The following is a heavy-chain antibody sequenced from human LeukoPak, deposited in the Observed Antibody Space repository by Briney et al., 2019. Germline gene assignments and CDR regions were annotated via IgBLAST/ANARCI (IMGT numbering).Heavy chain of an antibody. CDR1: GGSFSGYY. J-gene: IGHJ5*02. Sequence: SETLSLTCAVYGGSFSGYYWSWIRQPPGKGLEWIGEINHSGSTNYNPSLKSRVTISVDTSKNQFSLKLSAVTAADTAVYYCARGPGAAAAIPGRRSGLDPWGQGTLVTVSS. D-gene: IGHD2-2*02. CDR2: INHSGST. CDR3: ARGPGAAAAIPGRRSGLDP. V-gene: IGHV4-34*01.